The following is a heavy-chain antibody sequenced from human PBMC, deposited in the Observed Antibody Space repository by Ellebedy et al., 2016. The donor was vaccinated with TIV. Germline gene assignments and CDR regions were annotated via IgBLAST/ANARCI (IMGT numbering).Heavy chain of an antibody. CDR3: ARGASTRELWADLDSLGFDP. CDR1: GGSLSSYY. D-gene: IGHD3-16*01. CDR2: VYYSGSTNYNPWST. J-gene: IGHJ5*02. Sequence: SETLSLTXTVSGGSLSSYYWSWIRQPPGKGLEWIGYVYYSGSTNYNPWSTNYNPSLNSRVTISVDTSKNQFSLKLSSVTAADTAVYYCARGASTRELWADLDSLGFDPWGQGTLVTVSS. V-gene: IGHV4-59*01.